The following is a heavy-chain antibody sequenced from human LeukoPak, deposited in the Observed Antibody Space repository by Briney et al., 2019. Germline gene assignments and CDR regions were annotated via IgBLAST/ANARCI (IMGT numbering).Heavy chain of an antibody. Sequence: GGSLRLSCAASGFTFSSYGMHWVRQAPGKGLVGVAVIWYDGSNKYYADSVKGRFTISRDNSKNTLYLQMNSLRAEDTAVYYCARGSDGYNYGSFDYWGQGTLVTVSS. D-gene: IGHD5-24*01. J-gene: IGHJ4*02. V-gene: IGHV3-33*01. CDR3: ARGSDGYNYGSFDY. CDR2: IWYDGSNK. CDR1: GFTFSSYG.